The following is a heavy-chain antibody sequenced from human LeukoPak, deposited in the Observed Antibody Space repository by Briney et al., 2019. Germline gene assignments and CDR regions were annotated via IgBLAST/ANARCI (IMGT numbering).Heavy chain of an antibody. CDR3: AKDHYYGSGSYSRWVYFDY. D-gene: IGHD3-10*01. V-gene: IGHV3-43*01. CDR1: GFTFDDYT. CDR2: ISWDGGST. Sequence: GGSLRLSRAASGFTFDDYTMHLVRQAPGKGLEWVSLISWDGGSTYYADSVKGRFTISRDNSKNSLYLQMNSLRTEDTALYFCAKDHYYGSGSYSRWVYFDYWGQGTLVTVSS. J-gene: IGHJ4*02.